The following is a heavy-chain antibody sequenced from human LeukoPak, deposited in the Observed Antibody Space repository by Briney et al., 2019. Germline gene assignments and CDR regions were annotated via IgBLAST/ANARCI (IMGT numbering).Heavy chain of an antibody. V-gene: IGHV1-18*01. CDR2: ISPFNGQT. D-gene: IGHD4/OR15-4a*01. Sequence: ASVKVSCKASGYHFVNYAITWVRQAPGQGLEWMGWISPFNGQTNYEQNVQGRVTMTIDTSTSTAYMELRSLRSDDTAVYYCARTWDYNPRGRFDDWGQGTRVTVSS. J-gene: IGHJ4*02. CDR3: ARTWDYNPRGRFDD. CDR1: GYHFVNYA.